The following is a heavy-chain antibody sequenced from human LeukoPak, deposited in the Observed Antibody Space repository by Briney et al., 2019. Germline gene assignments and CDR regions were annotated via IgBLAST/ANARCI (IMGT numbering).Heavy chain of an antibody. CDR1: GGSISSNSW. J-gene: IGHJ6*02. CDR3: ARHGGHCQDV. CDR2: IYDKGNP. Sequence: SETLSLTCAVSGGSISSNSWWSWVRQPPGKGLEWIGQIYDKGNPDYTPSLKSRVTISVDKSKNQFSLNLSSVTAADTAVYYCARHGGHCQDVWGQGTTVTVSS. D-gene: IGHD4-23*01. V-gene: IGHV4-4*02.